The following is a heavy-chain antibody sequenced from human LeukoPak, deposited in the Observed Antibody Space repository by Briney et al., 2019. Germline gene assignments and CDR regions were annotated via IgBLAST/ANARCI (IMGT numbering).Heavy chain of an antibody. D-gene: IGHD6-13*01. J-gene: IGHJ3*02. CDR3: AKVTQQLVRFDAFDI. CDR1: GFTFSSYA. CDR2: ISGSGGST. Sequence: GGSLRLSCAASGFTFSSYAMSWVRQAPGKGLEWVSAISGSGGSTYYADSVKGRFTISRGNSKNTLYLQMNSLRAEDTAVYYCAKVTQQLVRFDAFDIWGQGTMVTVSS. V-gene: IGHV3-23*01.